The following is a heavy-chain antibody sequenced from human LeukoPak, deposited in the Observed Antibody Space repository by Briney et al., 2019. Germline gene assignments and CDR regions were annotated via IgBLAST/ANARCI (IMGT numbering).Heavy chain of an antibody. Sequence: GSLRLSCAASGLSFGTYAMHWVRQTPAKGLEWVAVISHDGRHKFYSDSVKGRFTISRDNSKTMVSLQMNSLRLGDTAVYYCVSGAGGGYSYGYFDYWGQGTLVTVSS. D-gene: IGHD5-18*01. J-gene: IGHJ4*02. V-gene: IGHV3-30*04. CDR1: GLSFGTYA. CDR3: VSGAGGGYSYGYFDY. CDR2: ISHDGRHK.